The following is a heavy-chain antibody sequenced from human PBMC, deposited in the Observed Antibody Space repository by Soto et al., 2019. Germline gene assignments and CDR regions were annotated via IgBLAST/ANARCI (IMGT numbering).Heavy chain of an antibody. Sequence: GGSVKVSCKASGYTFTSYAMHLVRQAPGQRLEWMGWINAGNGNTKYSQKFQGRVTITRDTSASTAYMELSSLRSEDTAVYYCARDRGYSSGWPGGYWGQGTLVTVSS. V-gene: IGHV1-3*01. D-gene: IGHD6-19*01. CDR2: INAGNGNT. CDR1: GYTFTSYA. CDR3: ARDRGYSSGWPGGY. J-gene: IGHJ4*02.